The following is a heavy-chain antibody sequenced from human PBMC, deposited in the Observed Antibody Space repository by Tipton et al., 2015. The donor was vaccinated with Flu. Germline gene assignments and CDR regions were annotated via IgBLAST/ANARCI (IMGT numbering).Heavy chain of an antibody. CDR1: GGSMRSSY. J-gene: IGHJ4*02. D-gene: IGHD4-17*01. CDR3: VRAGDYGDYFVDY. Sequence: TLSLTCTVSGGSMRSSYWTWVRQPPGKGLEYMGYIYKVGNTKYNPSLKSRITISLDTSKNQFSLKLDSVTAADTAVYYCVRAGDYGDYFVDYWGQGILVTVSS. CDR2: IYKVGNT. V-gene: IGHV4-59*01.